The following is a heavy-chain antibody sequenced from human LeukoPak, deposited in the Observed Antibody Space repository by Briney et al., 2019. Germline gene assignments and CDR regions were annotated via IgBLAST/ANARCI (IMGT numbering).Heavy chain of an antibody. CDR2: ISDGGSTT. J-gene: IGHJ4*02. CDR1: GFTFSSYW. D-gene: IGHD3-22*01. Sequence: VGSLRLSCAASGFTFSSYWMHWVRQAPGKGLVWVSRISDGGSTTTYADSVKGRFTISRDNAKNTLYLQMNGLRAEDTAVYYCSRSAYYDGSGNYYDYWGQGTLVTVSS. V-gene: IGHV3-74*01. CDR3: SRSAYYDGSGNYYDY.